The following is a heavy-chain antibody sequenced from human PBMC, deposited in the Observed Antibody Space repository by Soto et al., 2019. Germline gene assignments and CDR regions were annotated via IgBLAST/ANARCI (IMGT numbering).Heavy chain of an antibody. CDR3: ARLGYIWNYKVLDD. CDR1: GYTFTSYG. D-gene: IGHD1-7*01. J-gene: IGHJ4*01. V-gene: IGHV1-18*04. CDR2: IIAYNGNT. Sequence: QVQLVQSGAEVKKPGASVKVSCKASGYTFTSYGINWVRQAPGQRLEWIGWIIAYNGNTNYAQKRQGRVTMTTYTSTSTAYLELRSLGSDDTAVYDGARLGYIWNYKVLDDWGQGTLVTVSS.